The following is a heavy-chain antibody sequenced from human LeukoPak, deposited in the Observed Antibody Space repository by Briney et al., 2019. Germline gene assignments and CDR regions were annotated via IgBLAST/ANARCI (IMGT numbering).Heavy chain of an antibody. D-gene: IGHD3-3*01. Sequence: PSETLSLTCTVSGGSIGSYYWSWIRQPPGKGLEWIGYIYYSGSTNYNPSLKSRVTISVDTSKNQFSLKLSSVTAADTAVYYCARSTYNDLCSGYYVETYNWFDPWGQGTLVTVSS. CDR1: GGSIGSYY. V-gene: IGHV4-59*01. CDR2: IYYSGST. CDR3: ARSTYNDLCSGYYVETYNWFDP. J-gene: IGHJ5*02.